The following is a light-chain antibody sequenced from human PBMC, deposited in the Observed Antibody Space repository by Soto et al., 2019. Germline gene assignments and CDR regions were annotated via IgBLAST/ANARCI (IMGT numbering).Light chain of an antibody. Sequence: EILVTQSPGTLSLSPGERATLSCSASQSVSSSYLAWYQQKPGQAPRLLIYGASSRATGIPDRFSGSGSGTDFTLTIIRLEPEDFAVYYCQQYGSSPLTFGGGTKVEIK. CDR2: GAS. V-gene: IGKV3-20*01. CDR3: QQYGSSPLT. J-gene: IGKJ4*01. CDR1: QSVSSSY.